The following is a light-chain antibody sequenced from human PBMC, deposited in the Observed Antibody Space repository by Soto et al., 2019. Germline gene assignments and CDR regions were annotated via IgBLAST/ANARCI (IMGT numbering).Light chain of an antibody. V-gene: IGKV1-39*01. J-gene: IGKJ5*01. Sequence: EIQMTQYTSSLSASVGDRVTITCRASQDIRNDLGWYQQKPGKAPRLLIYAASSLQSGVPSRFSGSGSGTDFTLTISSLQPEDFATYYCQQSYSTPPTFGQGTRLEIK. CDR1: QDIRND. CDR3: QQSYSTPPT. CDR2: AAS.